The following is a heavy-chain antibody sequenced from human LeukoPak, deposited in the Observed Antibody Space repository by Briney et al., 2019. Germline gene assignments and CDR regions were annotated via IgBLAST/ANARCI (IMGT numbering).Heavy chain of an antibody. CDR1: GYTFTSYA. Sequence: GASVTVSCKASGYTFTSYAMHWVRQAPGQRREWMGWINAGNGNTKYTQKFQGRVTITRDTSASTAYMELSSLRSEHTAVYYCARDSASTFDPWGQGTLVTVSS. D-gene: IGHD3-10*01. CDR2: INAGNGNT. V-gene: IGHV1-3*01. J-gene: IGHJ5*02. CDR3: ARDSASTFDP.